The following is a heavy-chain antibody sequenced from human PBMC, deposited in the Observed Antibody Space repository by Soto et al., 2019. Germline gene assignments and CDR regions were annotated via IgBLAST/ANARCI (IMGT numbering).Heavy chain of an antibody. V-gene: IGHV1-3*05. CDR1: GYTFTTYA. CDR2: INAGIGNT. CDR3: AREMTIFGVVTFTFDY. J-gene: IGHJ4*02. Sequence: QVQLVQSGAEEKKPGASVKVSCKASGYTFTTYAMHWVRQAPGQRLEGMGWINAGIGNTKYSQMFQGRVTITRDTSASTAYMELSSLRSEDTAVYYCAREMTIFGVVTFTFDYWGQGTLVTVSS. D-gene: IGHD3-3*01.